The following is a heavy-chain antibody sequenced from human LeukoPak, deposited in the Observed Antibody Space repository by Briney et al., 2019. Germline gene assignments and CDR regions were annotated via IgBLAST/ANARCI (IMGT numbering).Heavy chain of an antibody. CDR2: ISRSGDTI. CDR1: GFTFSRYE. D-gene: IGHD3-10*01. V-gene: IGHV3-48*03. J-gene: IGHJ4*02. CDR3: ARDYASDY. Sequence: PGGSLRLSCAASGFTFSRYEMNWVRQAPGKGLEWVSYISRSGDTIYFADSVKGRFTLSRDNAKNSLYLQMSSLRAEDTAVYYCARDYASDYWGQGTLVTVSS.